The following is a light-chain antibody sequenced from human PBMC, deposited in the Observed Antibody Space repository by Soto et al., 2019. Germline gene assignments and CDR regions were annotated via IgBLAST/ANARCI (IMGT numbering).Light chain of an antibody. J-gene: IGKJ1*01. CDR3: QQYSIYWT. Sequence: DIQMTQSPSTLSASVGARGTITFRASQRISSWLAWYQQKPGKDPKFLIYDASNLESGVPSRFSGSGSGTEFTLTISSFQPDDCATYYCQQYSIYWTFGQGTKV. CDR1: QRISSW. CDR2: DAS. V-gene: IGKV1-5*01.